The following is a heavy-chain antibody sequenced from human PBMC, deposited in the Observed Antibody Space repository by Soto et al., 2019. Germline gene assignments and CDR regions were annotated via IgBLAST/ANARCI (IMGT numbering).Heavy chain of an antibody. V-gene: IGHV4-59*08. J-gene: IGHJ6*02. D-gene: IGHD3-10*01. Sequence: QVQLQESGPGLVKPSETLSLTCTISGGPMSNYHCSWFRQTPGQGLEWIGYMGYNGYISYNTSLRSRVTISLDTSKNHFSLNLSSVTAADTARYYCARQGFGDLHGLVDVWGQGTTVTVSS. CDR2: MGYNGYI. CDR1: GGPMSNYH. CDR3: ARQGFGDLHGLVDV.